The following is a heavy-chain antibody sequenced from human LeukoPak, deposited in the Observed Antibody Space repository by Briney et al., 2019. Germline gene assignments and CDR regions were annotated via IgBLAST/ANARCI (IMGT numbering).Heavy chain of an antibody. Sequence: ASVKVSCKASGYTFTSYGISWVRQAPGQGLEWMGWISAYNGNTNYAQKLQGRVTMTTDTSTSTAYMELRSLRSDDTAVYYCARDSHIVVVPAAYYFDYWGQGTLVTVSS. D-gene: IGHD2-2*01. V-gene: IGHV1-18*01. CDR3: ARDSHIVVVPAAYYFDY. J-gene: IGHJ4*02. CDR1: GYTFTSYG. CDR2: ISAYNGNT.